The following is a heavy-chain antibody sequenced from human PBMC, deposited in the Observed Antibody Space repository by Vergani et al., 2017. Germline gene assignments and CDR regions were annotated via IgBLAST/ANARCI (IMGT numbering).Heavy chain of an antibody. CDR2: ISYNGSNK. CDR1: GFTFNSYG. D-gene: IGHD6-13*01. Sequence: QVQLVESGGGVVQPGRSLRLSCAASGFTFNSYGMHWVRQAPGKGLDWVAVISYNGSNKYYSDSVKGRFTISRDNSKNTLYLQMNSLRAEDTAVYYCARDYSPVGVDDAFDIWGQGTVVTVSS. CDR3: ARDYSPVGVDDAFDI. V-gene: IGHV3-30*03. J-gene: IGHJ3*02.